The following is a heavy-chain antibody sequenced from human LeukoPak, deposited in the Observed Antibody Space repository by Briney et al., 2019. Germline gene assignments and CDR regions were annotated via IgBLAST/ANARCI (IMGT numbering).Heavy chain of an antibody. J-gene: IGHJ4*02. Sequence: SVKVSCKASGGTFTSYAISWVRQAPGQGLEWMGGIIPIFGTANYAQKFQGRVTITADESTSTAYMELSSLRSEDTAVYYRARGYKGMSYSFDYWGQGTLVTVSS. CDR1: GGTFTSYA. CDR2: IIPIFGTA. CDR3: ARGYKGMSYSFDY. D-gene: IGHD1-26*01. V-gene: IGHV1-69*13.